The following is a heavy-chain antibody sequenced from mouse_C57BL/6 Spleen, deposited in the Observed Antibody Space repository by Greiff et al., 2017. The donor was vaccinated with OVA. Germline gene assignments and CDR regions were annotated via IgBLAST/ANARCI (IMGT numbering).Heavy chain of an antibody. CDR1: GYTFTDYY. V-gene: IGHV1-76*01. Sequence: QVQLQQSGAELVRPGASVKLSCKASGYTFTDYYINWVKQRPGQGLEWIARIYPGSGNTYYNEKFKGKATLTAEKSSSTAYMQLSSLTSEDSAVYFCARDTTVNWDFDVWGTGTTVTVSS. J-gene: IGHJ1*03. CDR3: ARDTTVNWDFDV. CDR2: IYPGSGNT. D-gene: IGHD1-1*01.